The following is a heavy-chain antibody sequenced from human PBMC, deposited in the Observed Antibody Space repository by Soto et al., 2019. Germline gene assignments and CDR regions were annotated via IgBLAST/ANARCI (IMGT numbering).Heavy chain of an antibody. Sequence: GASVKVSCKASGGTFSSYTISWVRQAPGQGLEWMGRIIPILGIANYAQKFQGRVTITADKSTSTAYMELSSLRSEDTAVYYCARGSPLPRYFDPPNYSYYYYFGMDVRGQGTTVTVSS. CDR3: ARGSPLPRYFDPPNYSYYYYFGMDV. V-gene: IGHV1-69*02. D-gene: IGHD3-9*01. CDR2: IIPILGIA. J-gene: IGHJ6*02. CDR1: GGTFSSYT.